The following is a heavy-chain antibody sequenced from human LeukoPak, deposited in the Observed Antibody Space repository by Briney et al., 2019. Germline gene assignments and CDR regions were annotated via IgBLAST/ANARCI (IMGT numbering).Heavy chain of an antibody. V-gene: IGHV1-2*02. CDR3: AVAGSVGRTRWAFEN. D-gene: IGHD1-26*01. CDR1: GYNFIGYY. Sequence: ASVRVSCKASGYNFIGYYVHWLRQIPGQGPVWLGWINPQSGGTNEAQRFPGRVTMTADASMNTAYLEVKSLTSDDTAFYYCAVAGSVGRTRWAFENWGQGTLVTVSS. CDR2: INPQSGGT. J-gene: IGHJ4*02.